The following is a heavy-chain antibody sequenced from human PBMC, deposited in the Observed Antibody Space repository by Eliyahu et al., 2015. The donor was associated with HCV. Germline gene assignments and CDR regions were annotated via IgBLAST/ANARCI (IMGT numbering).Heavy chain of an antibody. V-gene: IGHV3-15*01. J-gene: IGHJ6*02. D-gene: IGHD3-10*01. CDR3: TTTVNYFASGSFKTEDV. CDR1: GFTFXXAG. Sequence: EVQLVESGGGLVKPGGSLRLSCAGSGFTFXXAGMTWIRQAPGKGRGWVGRVKRKSDGGTTDYAAPVKGRFSISRDDSKNTLYLQMNSLKTEDTAVYYCTTTVNYFASGSFKTEDVWVQGTTVTVSS. CDR2: VKRKSDGGTT.